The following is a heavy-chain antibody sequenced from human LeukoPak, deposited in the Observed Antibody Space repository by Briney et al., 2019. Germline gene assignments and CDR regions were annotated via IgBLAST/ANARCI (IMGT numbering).Heavy chain of an antibody. V-gene: IGHV3-30*18. Sequence: GRSLRLSCAASGFTFSSYDIHWVPQAPGKGLEWVSLISSDGINKYFADSVKGGFTISTDNSKNTLYLQMSSLRAEDTAVYYCVKGCAYGQHAFDYWGQGTLVTISS. CDR2: ISSDGINK. CDR3: VKGCAYGQHAFDY. D-gene: IGHD4-17*01. CDR1: GFTFSSYD. J-gene: IGHJ4*02.